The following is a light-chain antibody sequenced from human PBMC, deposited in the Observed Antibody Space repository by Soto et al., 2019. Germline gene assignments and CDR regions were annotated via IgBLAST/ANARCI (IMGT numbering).Light chain of an antibody. V-gene: IGKV3-15*01. J-gene: IGKJ1*01. CDR2: GAS. CDR3: QHYYNWTRT. CDR1: QNILRN. Sequence: IVTPQSPTTLPVSPEERATLSRSAPQNILRNLAWYQHKPGQPPRLLIYGASTRATGIPGRFSGSGSGTEFTPTISSLQSEDFAVYYCQHYYNWTRTFGQGTKVDSK.